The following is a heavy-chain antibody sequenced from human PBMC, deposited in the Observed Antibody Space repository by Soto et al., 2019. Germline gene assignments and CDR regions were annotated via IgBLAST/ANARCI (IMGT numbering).Heavy chain of an antibody. V-gene: IGHV4-34*01. CDR3: ARVVVVVTAIPLSYYYYGMDV. Sequence: KPSETLSLTCAVYGGSFSGYYWSWIRQPPGKGLEWIGEINHSGSTNYNPSLKSRVTISVDTSKNQFSLKLSSVTAADTAVYYCARVVVVVTAIPLSYYYYGMDVWGQGTTVTVSS. CDR2: INHSGST. J-gene: IGHJ6*02. D-gene: IGHD2-21*02. CDR1: GGSFSGYY.